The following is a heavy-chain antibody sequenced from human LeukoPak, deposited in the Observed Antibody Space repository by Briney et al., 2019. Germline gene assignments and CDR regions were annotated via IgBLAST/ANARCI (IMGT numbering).Heavy chain of an antibody. D-gene: IGHD7-27*01. CDR2: INSDGTLT. J-gene: IGHJ1*01. CDR1: GFAFRSTW. Sequence: PGGSLRLSCAASGFAFRSTWMHWVRQVPGEGLVWVSRINSDGTLTTNADSVKGRFTISRDDSKNTLYLEMNSLKTEDTAVYYCTTVWGGDWGQGTLVTVSS. V-gene: IGHV3-74*01. CDR3: TTVWGGD.